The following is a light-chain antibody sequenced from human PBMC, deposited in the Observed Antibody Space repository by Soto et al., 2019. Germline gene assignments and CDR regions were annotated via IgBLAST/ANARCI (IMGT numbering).Light chain of an antibody. CDR1: SSDVGGYNY. CDR2: DVS. Sequence: QAVVTQPRSVSGSPGQSVTISCTGTSSDVGGYNYVSWYQQHPGKAPKLMIYDVSKRPSGVHDRFSGSKSGNTASLTISGLQDEDEADYYCCSYAGSYTHVFGTGTKLTVL. CDR3: CSYAGSYTHV. V-gene: IGLV2-11*01. J-gene: IGLJ1*01.